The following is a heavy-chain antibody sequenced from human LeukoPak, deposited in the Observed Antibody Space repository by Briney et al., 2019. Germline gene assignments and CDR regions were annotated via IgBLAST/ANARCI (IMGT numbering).Heavy chain of an antibody. J-gene: IGHJ4*02. V-gene: IGHV1-18*01. CDR2: ISAYNGNT. Sequence: ASVKVSFKASGYTFTSYGISWVRQAPGQGREWMGWISAYNGNTDYAQSLQGRVTITIDTSTSTVYMELRSLRSDDTAVYYCARDVGRSYDLDYWGQGTLVTVSS. CDR3: ARDVGRSYDLDY. D-gene: IGHD3-16*01. CDR1: GYTFTSYG.